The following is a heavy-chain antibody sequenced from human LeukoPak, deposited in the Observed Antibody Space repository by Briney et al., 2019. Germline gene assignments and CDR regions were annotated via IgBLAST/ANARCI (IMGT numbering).Heavy chain of an antibody. V-gene: IGHV3-74*01. CDR3: ARGYIYGYDC. J-gene: IGHJ4*02. Sequence: PGGSLRLSCAASGFTFSNNWMHWVRQAPGKGLVGVSRINSDGSTTTYADSVKGRFTISRDNAKNTLYLQMNSLRAEDTAVYYCARGYIYGYDCWGQGALVTVSS. D-gene: IGHD5-18*01. CDR2: INSDGSTT. CDR1: GFTFSNNW.